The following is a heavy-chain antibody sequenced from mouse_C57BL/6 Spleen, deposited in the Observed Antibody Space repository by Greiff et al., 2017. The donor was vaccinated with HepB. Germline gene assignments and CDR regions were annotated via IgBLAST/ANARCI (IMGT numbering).Heavy chain of an antibody. CDR2: IHPNSGST. CDR3: ARAIYYYGSSYDEAMDY. J-gene: IGHJ4*01. Sequence: VQLQQPGAELVKPGASVKLSCKASGYTFTSYWMHWVKQRPGQGLEWIGMIHPNSGSTNYNEKFKSKATLTVDKSSSTAYMQLSSLTSEDSAVYYCARAIYYYGSSYDEAMDYWGQGTSVTVSS. D-gene: IGHD1-1*01. CDR1: GYTFTSYW. V-gene: IGHV1-64*01.